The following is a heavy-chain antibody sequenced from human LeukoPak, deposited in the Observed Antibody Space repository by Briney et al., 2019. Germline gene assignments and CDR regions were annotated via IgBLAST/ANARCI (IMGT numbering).Heavy chain of an antibody. Sequence: VASVKVSCKASGYTFTSYAMNWVRQAPGQGLEWMGWINTNTGNPTYAQGFTGRFVFSLDTSVSTAYLQISSLKAEDTAVYYCARPYCSGGSCYFFDYWGQGTLVTVSS. J-gene: IGHJ4*02. D-gene: IGHD2-15*01. CDR1: GYTFTSYA. CDR3: ARPYCSGGSCYFFDY. V-gene: IGHV7-4-1*02. CDR2: INTNTGNP.